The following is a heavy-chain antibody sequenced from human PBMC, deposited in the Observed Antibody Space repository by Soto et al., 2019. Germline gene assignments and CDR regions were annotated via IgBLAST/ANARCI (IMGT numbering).Heavy chain of an antibody. CDR3: ARATECSSTSCYTYDYYYGMDV. CDR2: IIPIFGTA. V-gene: IGHV1-69*01. Sequence: QVQLVQSGAEVKKPGSSVKVSCKASGGTFSSYAISWVRQAPGQGLEWMGGIIPIFGTANYAQKFQGRVTITADESTSTAYKELSSLRSEDTGVYYCARATECSSTSCYTYDYYYGMDVWGQGTTVTVSS. CDR1: GGTFSSYA. D-gene: IGHD2-2*02. J-gene: IGHJ6*02.